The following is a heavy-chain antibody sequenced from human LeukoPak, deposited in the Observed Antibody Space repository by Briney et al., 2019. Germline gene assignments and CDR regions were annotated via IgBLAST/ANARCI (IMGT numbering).Heavy chain of an antibody. CDR3: ARAYYDILTGYYK. V-gene: IGHV4-39*01. Sequence: SETLSRTCTVSGGSISSSSYYWGWIRQPPGKGLEWIGSIYYSGSTYYNPSLKSRVTISVDTSKNQFSLKLSSVTAADTAVYYCARAYYDILTGYYKWGQGTLVTVSS. CDR1: GGSISSSSYY. J-gene: IGHJ4*02. CDR2: IYYSGST. D-gene: IGHD3-9*01.